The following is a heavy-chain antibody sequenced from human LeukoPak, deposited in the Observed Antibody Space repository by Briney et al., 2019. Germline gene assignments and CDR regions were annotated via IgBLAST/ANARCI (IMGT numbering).Heavy chain of an antibody. CDR3: ARVGYSSSFDL. CDR2: IDYSGST. V-gene: IGHV4-39*01. CDR1: SGSIRSSGFY. Sequence: SETLSLTCTVSSGSIRSSGFYWGWIRQPPGKGLEWIGSIDYSGSTYYNPSLKSRVTISVDTSKNQFSLEVNSVTAADTAVYYCARVGYSSSFDLWGQGTLVTVSS. J-gene: IGHJ4*02. D-gene: IGHD6-13*01.